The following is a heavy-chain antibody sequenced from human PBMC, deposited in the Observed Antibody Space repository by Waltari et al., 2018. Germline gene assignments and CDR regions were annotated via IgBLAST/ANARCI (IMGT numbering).Heavy chain of an antibody. D-gene: IGHD2-15*01. CDR1: GFTFSSYA. Sequence: EVQLLESGGGLVQPGGSLRLSCAASGFTFSSYAMSWVRQAPGKGLEWVSAISGSGGSTYYADSVKGRFTIYRDNSKNTLYLKMNSLRAEDTAVDYCAKPHFQNSACSGGSCKEYWGQGTLVTVSS. J-gene: IGHJ4*02. CDR2: ISGSGGST. V-gene: IGHV3-23*01. CDR3: AKPHFQNSACSGGSCKEY.